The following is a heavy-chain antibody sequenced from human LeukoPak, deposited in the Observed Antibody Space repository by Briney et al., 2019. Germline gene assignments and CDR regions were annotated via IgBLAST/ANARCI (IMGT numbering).Heavy chain of an antibody. Sequence: GGSLRLSCAASGFTFSSYWMSWVRQAPGKGLEWVANIKQDGSEKYYVDSVKGRFTISRDNAKNSLYLQMNSLRAEDTAVYYCAGGYSSRGRLVEAFDPWGQGTLVSVSS. J-gene: IGHJ5*02. D-gene: IGHD3-16*01. V-gene: IGHV3-7*01. CDR1: GFTFSSYW. CDR3: AGGYSSRGRLVEAFDP. CDR2: IKQDGSEK.